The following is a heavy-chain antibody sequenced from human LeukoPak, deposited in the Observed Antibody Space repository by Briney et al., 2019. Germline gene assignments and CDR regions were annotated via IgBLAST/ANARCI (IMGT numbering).Heavy chain of an antibody. V-gene: IGHV3-7*01. CDR2: IRQDGSEK. D-gene: IGHD4-11*01. CDR1: AFIFSSYW. CDR3: ARDRVTTSSWPRVEYYYMDV. J-gene: IGHJ6*03. Sequence: GGSLRLSCAASAFIFSSYWMNWVRQAPGKGLEWVANIRQDGSEKYYVDSVKGRFTISRDNARNSLYLQMNSLRAEDTAVYYCARDRVTTSSWPRVEYYYMDVWGKGTTVTISS.